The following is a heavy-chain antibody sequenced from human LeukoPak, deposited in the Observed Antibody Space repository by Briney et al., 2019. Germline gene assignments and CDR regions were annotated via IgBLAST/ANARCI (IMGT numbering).Heavy chain of an antibody. V-gene: IGHV4-38-2*01. CDR3: ARLTRGMIVVVMIGIDY. J-gene: IGHJ4*02. CDR1: GYSISSGYN. D-gene: IGHD3-22*01. Sequence: SETLSLTCAVSGYSISSGYNWGWIRQPPGKGLEWIGSIYHSGSTYYNPSLKSRVTISVDTSKNQFSLKLSSVTAADTAVYYCARLTRGMIVVVMIGIDYWGQGTLVTVSS. CDR2: IYHSGST.